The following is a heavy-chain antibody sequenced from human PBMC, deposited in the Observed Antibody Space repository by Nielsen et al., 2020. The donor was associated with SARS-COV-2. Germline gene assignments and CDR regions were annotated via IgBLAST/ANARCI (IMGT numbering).Heavy chain of an antibody. V-gene: IGHV3-30*18. D-gene: IGHD2-15*01. CDR1: GFTFSNYG. J-gene: IGHJ4*02. Sequence: GGSLRLSCAASGFTFSNYGMHWVRQAPGKGLEGVAAISYDGSNKYYVDPVKGRFTISRDNSKNTLYLQMSSLREEDTAVYYCAKDWTAIVVVPSGGVDYWGQGTLVTVSS. CDR3: AKDWTAIVVVPSGGVDY. CDR2: ISYDGSNK.